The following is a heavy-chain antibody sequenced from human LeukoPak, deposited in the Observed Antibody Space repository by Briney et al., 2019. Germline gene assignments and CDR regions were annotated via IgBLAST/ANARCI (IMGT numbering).Heavy chain of an antibody. CDR2: IYSGGST. V-gene: IGHV3-53*01. CDR3: ARDQGGDYDY. D-gene: IGHD4-17*01. Sequence: GGSLRLSCAVSGFTVSSNYMSWVRQAPGKGLEWASVIYSGGSTYYADSVKGRFTISRDSSKNTLYLQMNSLRAEDTAVYYCARDQGGDYDYWGQGTLVTVSS. CDR1: GFTVSSNY. J-gene: IGHJ4*02.